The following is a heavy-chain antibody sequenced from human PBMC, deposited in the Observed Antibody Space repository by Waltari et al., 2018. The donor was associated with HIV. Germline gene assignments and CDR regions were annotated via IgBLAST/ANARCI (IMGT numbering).Heavy chain of an antibody. CDR3: VALTTVTGTIDN. V-gene: IGHV4-39*01. CDR2: IYSNGVT. D-gene: IGHD6-19*01. J-gene: IGHJ4*02. Sequence: QLQLQESGPALVKPSATLLLPCTAPAGYITHPYYCGWGRQFPGTGLEWVGTIYSNGVTNYAPSLKTRVALSVDTSKNQFSMRLTAMTAADTSLYFCVALTTVTGTIDNWGQGTLVSISS. CDR1: AGYITHPYY.